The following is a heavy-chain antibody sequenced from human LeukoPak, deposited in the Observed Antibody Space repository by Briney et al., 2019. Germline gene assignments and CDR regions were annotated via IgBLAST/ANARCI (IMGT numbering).Heavy chain of an antibody. J-gene: IGHJ4*02. D-gene: IGHD3-9*01. CDR2: IYHSGST. CDR3: ARQGLRYFDWLFDY. Sequence: SETLSLTCAVSDASISSGGYSWSWIRQPPGKGLEWIGYIYHSGSTNYNPSLKSRVTISVDTSKNQFSLKLSSVTAADTAVYYCARQGLRYFDWLFDYWGQGTLVTVSS. V-gene: IGHV4-30-2*01. CDR1: DASISSGGYS.